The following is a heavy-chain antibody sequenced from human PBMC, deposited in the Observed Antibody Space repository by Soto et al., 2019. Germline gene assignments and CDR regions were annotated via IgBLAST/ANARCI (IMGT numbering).Heavy chain of an antibody. D-gene: IGHD2-2*02. CDR1: GFTFSSYW. CDR3: ERDIVVVPAAILVYYYGMDV. J-gene: IGHJ6*04. V-gene: IGHV3-7*03. CDR2: IKQDGSEK. Sequence: GGSLRLSCVASGFTFSSYWMSWVRQAPGKGLEWVANIKQDGSEKYYVDSVKGRFTISRDNAKNSLYLQMKSLRAEDTAVYYCERDIVVVPAAILVYYYGMDVWGKGTTGTASS.